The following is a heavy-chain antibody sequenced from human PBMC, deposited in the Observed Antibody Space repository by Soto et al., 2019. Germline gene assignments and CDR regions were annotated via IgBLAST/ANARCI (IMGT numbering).Heavy chain of an antibody. CDR1: GYSFTSFP. J-gene: IGHJ4*02. Sequence: ASVKVSCKASGYSFTSFPIRWVRQAPGQGLECMGWINAANGYTRYSQKFQGRVTITRDTSATTAYMDLSSLTSEDTAVYYCARGGGLDDWGQGTLVTVSS. CDR3: ARGGGLDD. D-gene: IGHD3-10*01. V-gene: IGHV1-3*01. CDR2: INAANGYT.